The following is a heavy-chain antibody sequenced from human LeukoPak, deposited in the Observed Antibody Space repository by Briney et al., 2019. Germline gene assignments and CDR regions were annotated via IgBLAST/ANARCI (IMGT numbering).Heavy chain of an antibody. V-gene: IGHV5-51*01. Sequence: GESLKISCKGSGYRFSNYRLAWVRQMPGKGLEWMGIIYPGDSETTYSPSFQGHVTISAGKSVTTAYLQWSSLKASDTAMCYCARLDEGFYYDGYGYNFWGQGTLVTVSS. D-gene: IGHD3-22*01. CDR3: ARLDEGFYYDGYGYNF. CDR2: IYPGDSET. J-gene: IGHJ4*02. CDR1: GYRFSNYR.